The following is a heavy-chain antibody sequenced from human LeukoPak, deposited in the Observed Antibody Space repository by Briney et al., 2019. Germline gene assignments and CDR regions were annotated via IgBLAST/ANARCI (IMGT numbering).Heavy chain of an antibody. CDR3: AKDFAGDRDY. D-gene: IGHD4-17*01. Sequence: GGSLRLSCAASGFTFSTYSMNWVRQAPGKGLEWVSSISSDSSYIYYADSVKGRFTISRDNAKNSLYLQMNSLRAEDTAVYYCAKDFAGDRDYWGQGTLVTVSS. CDR2: ISSDSSYI. J-gene: IGHJ4*02. CDR1: GFTFSTYS. V-gene: IGHV3-21*01.